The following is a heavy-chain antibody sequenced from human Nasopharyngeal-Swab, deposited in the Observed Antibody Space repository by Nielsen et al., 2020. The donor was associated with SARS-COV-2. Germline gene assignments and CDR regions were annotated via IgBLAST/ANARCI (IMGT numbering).Heavy chain of an antibody. V-gene: IGHV3-7*04. D-gene: IGHD2-21*02. J-gene: IGHJ3*02. CDR1: GFPFRNYY. Sequence: GESLKISCAASGFPFRNYYMTLVRQPPGKGLEWVANIHQGGSEQFYVDSVKGRFTISRDDAKNSVYLQMNSLRAEDTAVYYCARESVVTGMDDATDIWGQGTMVTVSS. CDR2: IHQGGSEQ. CDR3: ARESVVTGMDDATDI.